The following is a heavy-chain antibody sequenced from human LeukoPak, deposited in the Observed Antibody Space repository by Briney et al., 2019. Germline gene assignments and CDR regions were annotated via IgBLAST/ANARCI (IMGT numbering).Heavy chain of an antibody. V-gene: IGHV4-59*12. J-gene: IGHJ6*02. CDR3: ARGTIFGTYGMDV. CDR1: GGSISSYY. CDR2: IYYSGST. D-gene: IGHD3-3*01. Sequence: PSETLSLTCTVSGGSISSYYWSWIRQPPGKGLEWIGYIYYSGSTNYNPSLKSRVTISVDTSKNQFSLKLSSVTAADTAVYYCARGTIFGTYGMDVWGQGTTVTVSS.